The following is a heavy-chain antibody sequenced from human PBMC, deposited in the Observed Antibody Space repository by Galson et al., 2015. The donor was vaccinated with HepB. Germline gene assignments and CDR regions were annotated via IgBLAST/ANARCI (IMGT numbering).Heavy chain of an antibody. J-gene: IGHJ5*01. V-gene: IGHV1-46*03. CDR3: AREVSMTSGWYDF. Sequence: SVKVSCKAFGYTLTSYYTHWVRQAPGQGLEWVGIINPSGGDTSYAQKFQDRLTLTSDTSTSTIYMELGSLKFEDTAVYYCAREVSMTSGWYDFWGQGTLVTVFS. CDR2: INPSGGDT. CDR1: GYTLTSYY. D-gene: IGHD2-2*01.